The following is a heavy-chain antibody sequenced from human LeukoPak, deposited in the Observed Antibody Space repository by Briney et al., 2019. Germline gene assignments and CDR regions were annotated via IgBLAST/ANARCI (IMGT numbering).Heavy chain of an antibody. CDR1: GYSISSGYY. J-gene: IGHJ4*02. CDR2: IYHSGST. V-gene: IGHV4-38-2*01. D-gene: IGHD6-19*01. Sequence: SETLSLTCAVSGYSISSGYYWGWIRRPPGKGLEWIGSIYHSGSTYYNPSLKSRVTISVDTSKNQFSLKLSSVTAADTAVYYCAKNIGIAVAGNDYWGQGTLVTVSS. CDR3: AKNIGIAVAGNDY.